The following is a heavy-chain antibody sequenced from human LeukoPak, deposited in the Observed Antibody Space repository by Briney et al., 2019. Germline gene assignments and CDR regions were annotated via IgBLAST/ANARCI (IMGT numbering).Heavy chain of an antibody. CDR1: GYTFTSYD. D-gene: IGHD4-11*01. J-gene: IGHJ4*02. CDR2: MNPNSGNT. CDR3: ARETFSAVSSDY. V-gene: IGHV1-8*01. Sequence: ASVKVSCKASGYTFTSYDINWVRQATGQGLEWMGWMNPNSGNTGYAQKFRGRVTMTRNTSISTAYMELRSLRSDDTAVYYCARETFSAVSSDYWGQGTLVTVSS.